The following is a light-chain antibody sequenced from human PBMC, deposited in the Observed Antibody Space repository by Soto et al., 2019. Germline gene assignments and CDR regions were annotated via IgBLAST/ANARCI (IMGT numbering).Light chain of an antibody. CDR1: QTISTY. CDR2: AAS. CDR3: HQSYSPPQT. Sequence: DIQMTQSPSSLSASVGDSVTITCRASQTISTYLNWYQQKVGKAPKLLIHAASSLQSGVPSRFSGSGSGTDFTLTISSLEPEDFASYYCHQSYSPPQTFGQRTKVEIK. J-gene: IGKJ1*01. V-gene: IGKV1-39*01.